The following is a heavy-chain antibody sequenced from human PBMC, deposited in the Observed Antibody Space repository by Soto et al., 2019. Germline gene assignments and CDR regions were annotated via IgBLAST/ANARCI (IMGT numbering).Heavy chain of an antibody. CDR2: ISGSGSST. D-gene: IGHD3-10*01. CDR3: AKGAGGSGPIRLDY. V-gene: IGHV3-23*01. Sequence: EVQLLESGGGLVQPGGSLRLSCAASGFTFSSSVMNWVRQAPGRGLEWVSGISGSGSSTAYADSVRGRFTISRDNSKNTLYLQMSSLGAADTAVYYCAKGAGGSGPIRLDYWGQGTLVSVSS. J-gene: IGHJ4*02. CDR1: GFTFSSSV.